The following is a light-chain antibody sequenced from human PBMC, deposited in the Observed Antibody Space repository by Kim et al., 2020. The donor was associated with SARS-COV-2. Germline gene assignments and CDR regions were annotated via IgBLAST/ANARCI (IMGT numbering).Light chain of an antibody. CDR1: QGVSNY. CDR3: QQRGS. Sequence: TLSVYPGERATLSCRASQGVSNYLAWYQQKPGQAPRLRIYEASKRSAGSPARFSGSGSGTDFTLTISRLEPGDSAVYFCQQRGSFGQGTRLELK. J-gene: IGKJ5*01. V-gene: IGKV3-11*01. CDR2: EAS.